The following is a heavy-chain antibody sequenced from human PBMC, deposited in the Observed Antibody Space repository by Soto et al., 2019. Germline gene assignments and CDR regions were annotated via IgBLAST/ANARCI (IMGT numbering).Heavy chain of an antibody. CDR2: IWYDGSDK. CDR3: AKGGGTTLPLDS. D-gene: IGHD1-7*01. CDR1: GFTFSSYG. V-gene: IGHV3-33*06. J-gene: IGHJ4*02. Sequence: QVQLVESGGGVVQPGRSLRLSCAASGFTFSSYGMHWVRQAPGKGLEWVAVIWYDGSDKFYADSVKGRFTISRDNSKNPLYLRRPSRPAEDTAVYYGAKGGGTTLPLDSWGQGTLVTVSS.